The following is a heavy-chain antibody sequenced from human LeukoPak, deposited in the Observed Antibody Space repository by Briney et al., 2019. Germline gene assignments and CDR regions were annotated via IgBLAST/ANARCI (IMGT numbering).Heavy chain of an antibody. CDR3: ARKVNTPGASPPHYVIWDV. Sequence: SVKVSCKASGGTFSSYAISWVRQAPGQGLEWMGGIIPIFGTANYAQKFQGRVTITTDESTSTAYMELSSLRSEDTAVYYCARKVNTPGASPPHYVIWDVWGKGTTVTVSS. V-gene: IGHV1-69*05. CDR2: IIPIFGTA. D-gene: IGHD3-16*01. J-gene: IGHJ6*04. CDR1: GGTFSSYA.